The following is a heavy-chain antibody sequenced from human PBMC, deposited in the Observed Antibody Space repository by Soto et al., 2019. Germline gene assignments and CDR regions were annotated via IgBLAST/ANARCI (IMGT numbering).Heavy chain of an antibody. Sequence: SQTLSLTCAISGDSVSSNSAAWNWIRQSPSRGLEWLGRTYYRSKWYNDYAVSVKSRITINPDTSKNQFSLQLNSVTPEDTAVYYCARDLGSWGTYYYYGMDVWGQGTTVTVSS. CDR2: TYYRSKWYN. CDR1: GDSVSSNSAA. J-gene: IGHJ6*02. V-gene: IGHV6-1*01. D-gene: IGHD1-26*01. CDR3: ARDLGSWGTYYYYGMDV.